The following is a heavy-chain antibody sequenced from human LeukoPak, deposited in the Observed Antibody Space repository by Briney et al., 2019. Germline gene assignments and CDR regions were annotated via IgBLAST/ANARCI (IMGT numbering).Heavy chain of an antibody. CDR2: IYTSGST. CDR3: AREGLMATKLGFDY. J-gene: IGHJ4*02. D-gene: IGHD5-24*01. Sequence: SETLSLTCTVSGGSISSYYWSWIRQPAGKGLEWIGRIYTSGSTNYNPSLKSRVTMSVDTSKNQFSLKLSSVTAADTAVYYCAREGLMATKLGFDYWGQGTLVTVSS. CDR1: GGSISSYY. V-gene: IGHV4-4*07.